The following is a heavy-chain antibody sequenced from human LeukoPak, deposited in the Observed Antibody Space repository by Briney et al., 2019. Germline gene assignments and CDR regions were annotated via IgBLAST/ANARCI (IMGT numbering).Heavy chain of an antibody. Sequence: GESLRLSCAASGFSVSNKYMSWVRQAPGKGLEWVSAISGSGGSTYYADSVKGRFTISRDNSKNTLYLQMNSLRAEDTAVYYCAKGALYSGSGYPPYNWFDPWGQGTLVTVSS. CDR2: ISGSGGST. J-gene: IGHJ5*02. D-gene: IGHD1-26*01. V-gene: IGHV3-23*01. CDR1: GFSVSNKY. CDR3: AKGALYSGSGYPPYNWFDP.